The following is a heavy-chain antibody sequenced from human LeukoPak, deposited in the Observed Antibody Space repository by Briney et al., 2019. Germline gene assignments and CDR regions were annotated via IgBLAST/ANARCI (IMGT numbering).Heavy chain of an antibody. D-gene: IGHD6-19*01. Sequence: GSLRLSCAASGFSFSSYGMSWIRQPPGKGLEWIGSIYYSGSTYYNPSLKSRVTISVDTSKNQFSLKLSSVTAADTAVYYCASSKGYSSGPYYFDYWGQGTLVTVSS. CDR3: ASSKGYSSGPYYFDY. J-gene: IGHJ4*02. CDR1: GFSFSSYG. V-gene: IGHV4-39*01. CDR2: IYYSGST.